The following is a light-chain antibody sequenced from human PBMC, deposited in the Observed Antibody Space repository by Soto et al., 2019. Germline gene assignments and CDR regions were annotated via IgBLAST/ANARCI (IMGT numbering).Light chain of an antibody. J-gene: IGLJ1*01. Sequence: QSALTQPASVSGSPGQSITISCTGNSSDFDDYNYVSWYQQHPGKAPKLMIYDVSNRPSGVSNRFSGSKSGNTASLTISGLQAEDEADYYCSSYTSSSIFYVFGTGTKVTVL. V-gene: IGLV2-14*01. CDR3: SSYTSSSIFYV. CDR1: SSDFDDYNY. CDR2: DVS.